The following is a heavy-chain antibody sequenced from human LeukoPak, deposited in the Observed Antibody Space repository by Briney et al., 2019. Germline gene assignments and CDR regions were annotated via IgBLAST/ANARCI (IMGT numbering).Heavy chain of an antibody. V-gene: IGHV3-30*02. J-gene: IGHJ4*02. D-gene: IGHD6-13*01. CDR2: IRYDGSNK. CDR1: GFTFSSYG. CDR3: AKDALSSPRGGYFDY. Sequence: PGGSLRLSCAASGFTFSSYGMHWVRQAPGKGLEWVAFIRYDGSNKYYADSVKGRFTISRDNSKNTLYLQMNSLRAEDTAVYYCAKDALSSPRGGYFDYWGQGTLVTVSS.